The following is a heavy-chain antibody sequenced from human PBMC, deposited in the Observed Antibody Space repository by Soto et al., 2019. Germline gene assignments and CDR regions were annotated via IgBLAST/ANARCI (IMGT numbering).Heavy chain of an antibody. Sequence: GGSLRLSCAASGFTFSNAWMNRVRQAPGKGLEWVGCIKSKTDGGTTNYAAPVKGRFTISRDDSKNTLYLQMNSLKTEDTAVYYCTYTERDYYDSSGYYRYYFDYWGQGTLVTVSS. J-gene: IGHJ4*02. CDR3: TYTERDYYDSSGYYRYYFDY. CDR2: IKSKTDGGTT. V-gene: IGHV3-15*06. D-gene: IGHD3-22*01. CDR1: GFTFSNAW.